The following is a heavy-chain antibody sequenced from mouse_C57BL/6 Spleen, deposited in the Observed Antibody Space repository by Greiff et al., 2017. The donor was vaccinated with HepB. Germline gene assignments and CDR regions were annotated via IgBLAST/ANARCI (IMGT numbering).Heavy chain of an antibody. CDR1: GFTFSDYY. J-gene: IGHJ2*01. CDR2: INYDGSST. CDR3: ARVIYDGYYFDD. Sequence: EVMLVESEGGLVQPGSSMKLSCTASGFTFSDYYMAWVRQVPEKGLEWVANINYDGSSTYYLDSLKSRFIISRDNAKNILYLQMSSLKSEDTATYYCARVIYDGYYFDDWGQGTTLTVSS. D-gene: IGHD2-3*01. V-gene: IGHV5-16*01.